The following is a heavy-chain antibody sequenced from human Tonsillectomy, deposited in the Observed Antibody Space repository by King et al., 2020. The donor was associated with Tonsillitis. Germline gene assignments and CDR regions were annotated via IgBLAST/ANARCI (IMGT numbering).Heavy chain of an antibody. J-gene: IGHJ6*03. V-gene: IGHV4-59*08. Sequence: QLQESGPGLVKPSETLSLTCTVSGGSISSYYWSWIRQPPGKGLEWIGYIYYSGSTNYTPSLKSRVTMSVDTSKKQFSLKLSSVTAADTAVYYCARQMGTTQYYMDVWGKGTTVTVSS. CDR1: GGSISSYY. CDR3: ARQMGTTQYYMDV. D-gene: IGHD7-27*01. CDR2: IYYSGST.